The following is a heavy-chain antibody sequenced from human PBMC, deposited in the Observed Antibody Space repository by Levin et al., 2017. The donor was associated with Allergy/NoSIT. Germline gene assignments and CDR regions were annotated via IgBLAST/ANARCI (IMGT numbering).Heavy chain of an antibody. CDR3: AKDRAHSSSWYASDY. CDR1: GFTFSSYA. J-gene: IGHJ4*02. D-gene: IGHD6-13*01. V-gene: IGHV3-23*01. CDR2: ISGSGGST. Sequence: GESLKISCAASGFTFSSYAMSWVRQAPGKGLEWVSAISGSGGSTYYADSVKGRFTISRDNSKNTLYLQMNSLRAEDTAVYYCAKDRAHSSSWYASDYWGQGTLVTVSS.